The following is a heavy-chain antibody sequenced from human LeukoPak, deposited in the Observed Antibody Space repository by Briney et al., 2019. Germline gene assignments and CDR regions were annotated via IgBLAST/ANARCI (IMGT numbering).Heavy chain of an antibody. Sequence: ASVKVSCKASGYTFSGYYMHWVRQAPGRGLEWMGWINPNSGGTNYAQKFQGRVTMTRDTSISTAYMELSRLRSDDTAVYYCARVDFWSGYFGGMDYWGQGTLVTVSS. V-gene: IGHV1-2*02. CDR3: ARVDFWSGYFGGMDY. D-gene: IGHD3-3*01. CDR1: GYTFSGYY. CDR2: INPNSGGT. J-gene: IGHJ4*02.